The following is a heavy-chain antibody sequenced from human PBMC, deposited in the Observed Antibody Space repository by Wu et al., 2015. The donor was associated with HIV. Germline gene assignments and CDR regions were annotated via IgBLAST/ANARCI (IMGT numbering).Heavy chain of an antibody. D-gene: IGHD5-12*01. Sequence: QVQLLQSGAEVRKPGASVRVSCKTSGYIFTDYYIHWVRQAPGQGLQWMGWIIPHSGDTNSAQKFQGRVTLTRDTSISTAYMELSSLKSEDTAVYYCARNTDSVATSLYSLGVWGQGTVVTVSS. V-gene: IGHV1-2*02. CDR3: ARNTDSVATSLYSLGV. CDR1: GYIFTDYY. CDR2: IIPHSGDT. J-gene: IGHJ6*02.